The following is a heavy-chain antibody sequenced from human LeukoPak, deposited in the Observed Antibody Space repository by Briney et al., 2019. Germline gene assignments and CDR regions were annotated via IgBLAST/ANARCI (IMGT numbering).Heavy chain of an antibody. CDR3: ALYCSSTSCYS. D-gene: IGHD2-2*02. CDR2: IIPIFGTA. Sequence: ASVKVSCKASGGTFSSYAISWVRQAPGQGLEWMGGIIPIFGTANYAQKFQGRVTITADKSTSTAYMELSSLRSEDTAVYYCALYCSSTSCYSWGQGTLVTVSS. J-gene: IGHJ4*02. CDR1: GGTFSSYA. V-gene: IGHV1-69*06.